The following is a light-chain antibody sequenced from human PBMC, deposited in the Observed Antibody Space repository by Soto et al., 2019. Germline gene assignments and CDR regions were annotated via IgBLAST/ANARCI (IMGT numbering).Light chain of an antibody. CDR2: GAS. Sequence: EIVMTQSPATLSVSPGERATLSCRASQSVSTNVAWYQQKPGQAPRLLIYGASIRATGIPARFSGRGSGTEFTLTISSLLSEDFAVYYCQQYDNWPPWTFGQGTKVDIK. J-gene: IGKJ1*01. V-gene: IGKV3-15*01. CDR3: QQYDNWPPWT. CDR1: QSVSTN.